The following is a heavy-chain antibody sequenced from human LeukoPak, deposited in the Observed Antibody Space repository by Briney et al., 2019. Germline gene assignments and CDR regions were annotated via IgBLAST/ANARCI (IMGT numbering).Heavy chain of an antibody. V-gene: IGHV3-21*01. CDR1: GFTFSSYS. CDR2: ISSSSSYI. Sequence: GGSLRLSCAASGFTFSSYSMNWVRQAPGKGLEWVSSISSSSSYIYYADSVKGRFTISRDNAKNSLYLQMNSLRAEDTAVYYCARDNHVVDYYGSGSYYKGGSYFDYWGQGTLVTVSS. CDR3: ARDNHVVDYYGSGSYYKGGSYFDY. D-gene: IGHD3-10*01. J-gene: IGHJ4*02.